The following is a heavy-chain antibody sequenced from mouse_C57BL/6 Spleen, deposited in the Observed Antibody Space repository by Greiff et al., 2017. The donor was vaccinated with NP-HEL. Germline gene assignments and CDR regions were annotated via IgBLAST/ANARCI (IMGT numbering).Heavy chain of an antibody. Sequence: VQLQQSGAELVKPGASVKMSCKASGYTFTSYWITWVKQRPGQGLEWIGDIYPGSGSTNYNEKFKSKATLTVDTSSSTAYMQLSSLTSEDSAVYYCARWVITTEVNYFDYWGQGTTLTVSS. CDR3: ARWVITTEVNYFDY. D-gene: IGHD1-1*01. CDR2: IYPGSGST. V-gene: IGHV1-55*01. J-gene: IGHJ2*01. CDR1: GYTFTSYW.